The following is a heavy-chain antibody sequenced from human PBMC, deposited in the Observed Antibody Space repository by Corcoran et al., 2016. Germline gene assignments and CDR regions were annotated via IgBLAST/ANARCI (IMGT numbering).Heavy chain of an antibody. CDR2: IYSGGSK. J-gene: IGHJ5*02. V-gene: IGHV3-53*01. Sequence: EVQLVESGGGLIQPGGSLRLSCAASGFTVSSNYMSWVRQAPGKGLEWVSVIYSGGSKYYADSVTGRFTISRDNSKNTLYIQMNSLRAEDTAAYCCARVRVAVACDWFDPWGQGSLVTVSS. CDR1: GFTVSSNY. CDR3: ARVRVAVACDWFDP. D-gene: IGHD6-19*01.